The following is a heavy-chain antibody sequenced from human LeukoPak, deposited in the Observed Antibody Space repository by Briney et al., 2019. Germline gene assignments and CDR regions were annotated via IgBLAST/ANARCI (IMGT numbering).Heavy chain of an antibody. Sequence: ASVKVSCKASGYTFTGYYMHWVRQAPGQGLEWMGWINPNSGGTNYAQKFQGRVTMTRGTSISTAYMELSRLRSDDTAVYYCARDPVGARLYYYYMDVWGKGTTVTVSS. D-gene: IGHD4/OR15-4a*01. CDR2: INPNSGGT. J-gene: IGHJ6*03. V-gene: IGHV1-2*02. CDR3: ARDPVGARLYYYYMDV. CDR1: GYTFTGYY.